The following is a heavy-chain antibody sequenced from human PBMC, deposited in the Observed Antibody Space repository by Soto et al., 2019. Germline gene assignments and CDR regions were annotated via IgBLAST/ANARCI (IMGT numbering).Heavy chain of an antibody. V-gene: IGHV3-30*18. CDR1: GFTFSSYG. J-gene: IGHJ6*03. D-gene: IGHD2-15*01. CDR2: ISYDGSNK. Sequence: QVQLVESGGGVVQPGRSLRLSCAASGFTFSSYGMHWVRQAPGTGLEWVAVISYDGSNKYYADYVKGRFTIYRDNSKNTLYLQMNSKRAEDTAVYYCAKDRALYYSGGSCDEGYDYCYMDVWGKGTTVTVSS. CDR3: AKDRALYYSGGSCDEGYDYCYMDV.